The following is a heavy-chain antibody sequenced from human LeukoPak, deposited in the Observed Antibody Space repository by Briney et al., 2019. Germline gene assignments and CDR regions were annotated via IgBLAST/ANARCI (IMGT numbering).Heavy chain of an antibody. CDR1: GYTFTSYD. Sequence: ASVKVSCKASGYTFTSYDINWVRQVTGQGLEWMGWMNPNSGNTGYAQKFQGRVTMTRDTSMGTAYMELSGLRFDDTAVYYCARDGEVRQGHCSTTSCPVDYWGQGTLITVSS. CDR2: MNPNSGNT. V-gene: IGHV1-8*01. D-gene: IGHD2-2*01. J-gene: IGHJ4*02. CDR3: ARDGEVRQGHCSTTSCPVDY.